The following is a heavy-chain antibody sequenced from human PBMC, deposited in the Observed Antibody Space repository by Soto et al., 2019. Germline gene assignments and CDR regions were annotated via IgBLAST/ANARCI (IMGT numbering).Heavy chain of an antibody. CDR1: GYSFTSYW. J-gene: IGHJ6*02. CDR3: ARLRPIAARPRHYYYGMDV. D-gene: IGHD6-6*01. V-gene: IGHV5-51*01. CDR2: IYPGDSDT. Sequence: GESLKISCKGSGYSFTSYWIGWVRQMPGKGLEWMGIIYPGDSDTRYSPSFQGQVTISADKSISTAYLQWSSLKASDTAMHYCARLRPIAARPRHYYYGMDVWGQGTTVTVSS.